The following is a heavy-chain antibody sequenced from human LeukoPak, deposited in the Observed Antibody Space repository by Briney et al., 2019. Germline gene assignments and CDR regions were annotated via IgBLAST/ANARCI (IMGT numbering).Heavy chain of an antibody. V-gene: IGHV3-48*03. CDR1: RFTFSSYE. CDR3: AKAVATVTPRYYYYGMDV. J-gene: IGHJ6*02. D-gene: IGHD4-17*01. Sequence: GGSLRLSCAASRFTFSSYEMNWVRQAPGKGLEWVSYISGSGIKHYANSVKGRFTISRDNAKSSLYLQMNSLRAEDTAVYHCAKAVATVTPRYYYYGMDVWGQGTTVTVSS. CDR2: ISGSGIK.